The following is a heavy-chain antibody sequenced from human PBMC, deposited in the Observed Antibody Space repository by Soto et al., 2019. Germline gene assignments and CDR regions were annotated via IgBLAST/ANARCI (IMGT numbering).Heavy chain of an antibody. CDR1: GFTFSNSG. D-gene: IGHD2-8*02. V-gene: IGHV3-30*03. CDR2: ISSDGNTK. Sequence: GGSLRLSCAASGFTFSNSGMHWVRQAPGKGLEWVAVISSDGNTKYYADSVKGRFTISRDNSKNTLYLEMNGLRADDAALYYCTGKVASGYWGQGTLVTVSS. J-gene: IGHJ4*02. CDR3: TGKVASGY.